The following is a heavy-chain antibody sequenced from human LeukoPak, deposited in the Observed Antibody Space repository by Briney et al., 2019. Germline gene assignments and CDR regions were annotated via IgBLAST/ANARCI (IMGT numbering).Heavy chain of an antibody. J-gene: IGHJ5*02. V-gene: IGHV4-61*02. CDR2: IYTSGST. CDR1: GGSISSGSYY. D-gene: IGHD5-24*01. CDR3: AREGRWLQFFSTRFDP. Sequence: KTSQTLSLTCTVSGGSISSGSYYWSWIRQPAGKGLEWIGRIYTSGSTNYNPSLKSRVTISVDTSKNQFSLKLSSVTAADTAAYYCAREGRWLQFFSTRFDPWGQGTLVTVSS.